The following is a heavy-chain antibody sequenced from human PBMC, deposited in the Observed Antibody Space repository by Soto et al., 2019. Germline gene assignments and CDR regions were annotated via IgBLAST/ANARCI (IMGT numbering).Heavy chain of an antibody. CDR2: ISPMYGAA. CDR3: GREVRVQSPGFVY. V-gene: IGHV1-69*06. J-gene: IGHJ4*02. CDR1: GGTFNTYA. D-gene: IGHD3-10*01. Sequence: QVQLVQSGAEMKKPGSSVKVSCQSSGGTFNTYAMNWVRQAPGQGPEWMGDISPMYGAATYAPKFQGRVTMTAVKSRGTSYMQLGSLTSVDTALYFCGREVRVQSPGFVYWGQGTLVTVSS.